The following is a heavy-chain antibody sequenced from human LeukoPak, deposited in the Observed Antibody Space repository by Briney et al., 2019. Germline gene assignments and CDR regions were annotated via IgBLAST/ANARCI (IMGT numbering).Heavy chain of an antibody. D-gene: IGHD6-19*01. CDR2: ISAYNGNT. J-gene: IGHJ6*02. CDR1: GGSFSSYA. Sequence: ASVKVSCKASGGSFSSYAISWVRQAPGQGLEWMGWISAYNGNTNYAQKLQGRVTMTTDTSTSTAYMELRSLRSDDTAVYYCARDPYSSGWYHYYYGMDVWGQGTTVTVSS. V-gene: IGHV1-18*01. CDR3: ARDPYSSGWYHYYYGMDV.